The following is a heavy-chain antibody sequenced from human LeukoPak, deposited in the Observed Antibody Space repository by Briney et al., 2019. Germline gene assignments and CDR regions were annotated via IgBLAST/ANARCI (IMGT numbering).Heavy chain of an antibody. CDR1: GGSFSGYY. Sequence: SETLSLTCAVYGGSFSGYYWSWIRQPPGQGLEWIGEINHSGSTNYNPSLKSRVTISLDTYKNQFSLKLSSVTAADTAVYYCAKSPGRNFDLWGRGTLVTVSS. CDR3: AKSPGRNFDL. D-gene: IGHD1-26*01. CDR2: INHSGST. J-gene: IGHJ2*01. V-gene: IGHV4-34*01.